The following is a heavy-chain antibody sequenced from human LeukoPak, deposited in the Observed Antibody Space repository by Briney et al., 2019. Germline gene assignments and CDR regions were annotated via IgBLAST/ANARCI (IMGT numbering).Heavy chain of an antibody. Sequence: ASVKVSCKASGYTFTGYYMHWVRQAPGQGLEWMGWINPNSGGTNYAQKFQGRVTMTRDTSISTAYMELSRLRSDDTAVYYCAREAKPYSSGSQPDYWGQGTLVTVSS. CDR1: GYTFTGYY. CDR2: INPNSGGT. V-gene: IGHV1-2*02. CDR3: AREAKPYSSGSQPDY. D-gene: IGHD6-19*01. J-gene: IGHJ4*02.